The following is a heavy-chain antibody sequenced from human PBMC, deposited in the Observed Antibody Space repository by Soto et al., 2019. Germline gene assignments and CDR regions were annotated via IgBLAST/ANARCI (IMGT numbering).Heavy chain of an antibody. V-gene: IGHV1-18*01. D-gene: IGHD6-13*01. CDR3: ARPPRPIATPGSLAF. J-gene: IGHJ4*02. Sequence: ASVKVSCKASGYTLSTYGISWVRQAPGQGLEWMGWISAYNGDTNYAQKLRGRVTMTTDTSTNTAYMEVRSLRFDDTAVYYCARPPRPIATPGSLAFWGKEPLATVPS. CDR1: GYTLSTYG. CDR2: ISAYNGDT.